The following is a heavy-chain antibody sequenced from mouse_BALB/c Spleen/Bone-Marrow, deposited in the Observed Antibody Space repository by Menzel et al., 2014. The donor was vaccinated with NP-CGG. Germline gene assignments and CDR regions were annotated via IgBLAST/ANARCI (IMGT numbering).Heavy chain of an antibody. J-gene: IGHJ3*01. D-gene: IGHD2-3*01. V-gene: IGHV5-6-5*01. CDR1: GFTFSSYA. CDR2: ISSGGST. Sequence: EVKLVESGGGLVKPGGSLKLSCAASGFTFSSYAMSWVRQTPEKRLEWVASISSGGSTYYPDSVKGRFTISRDNARNILHLQMSSLRSEDTAMYYCARGYDGYYGFAYWGQGTLVTVSA. CDR3: ARGYDGYYGFAY.